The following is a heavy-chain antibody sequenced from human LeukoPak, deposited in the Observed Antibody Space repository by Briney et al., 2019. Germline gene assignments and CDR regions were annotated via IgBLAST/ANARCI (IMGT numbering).Heavy chain of an antibody. J-gene: IGHJ5*02. D-gene: IGHD2-21*02. CDR1: GGTFSSYA. Sequence: SVTVSCKASGGTFSSYAISWVRQAPGQGLEWMGGIIPIFGTANYAQKFQGRVTITADESTSTAYMELSSLRSEDTAVYYCAKVGADCGGDCYHLNWFDPWGQGTLVTVSS. CDR3: AKVGADCGGDCYHLNWFDP. V-gene: IGHV1-69*13. CDR2: IIPIFGTA.